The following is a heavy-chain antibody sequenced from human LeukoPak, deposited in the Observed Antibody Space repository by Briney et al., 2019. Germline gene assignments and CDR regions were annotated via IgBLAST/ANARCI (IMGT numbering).Heavy chain of an antibody. D-gene: IGHD2-8*01. J-gene: IGHJ4*02. CDR1: GGSISSGSYY. CDR3: ARVPGYDTTK. V-gene: IGHV4-61*02. Sequence: SETLSLTCNVSGGSISSGSYYWRWLRQAAGTGREGLGRIYTSGSTNDNPSLKSRVTISVDTSKNHFSPTLTSVSAADTGVYYCARVPGYDTTKWGQGTLVTVSS. CDR2: IYTSGST.